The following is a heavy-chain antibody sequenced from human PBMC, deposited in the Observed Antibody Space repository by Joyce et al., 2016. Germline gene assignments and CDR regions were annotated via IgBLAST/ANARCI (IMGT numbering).Heavy chain of an antibody. J-gene: IGHJ4*02. CDR3: AGGVGMIISFDY. D-gene: IGHD3-3*01. CDR2: INTNTGNP. Sequence: QVQLVQSGSELKKPGASVKLSCKASGSTFTTYGMSWVRQVPGQGLEWMVWINTNTGNPTYAQCFTGRFVFSLDTSISTAYLQIGSLKADDSAVYYCAGGVGMIISFDYWGQGTLVTVSS. V-gene: IGHV7-4-1*01. CDR1: GSTFTTYG.